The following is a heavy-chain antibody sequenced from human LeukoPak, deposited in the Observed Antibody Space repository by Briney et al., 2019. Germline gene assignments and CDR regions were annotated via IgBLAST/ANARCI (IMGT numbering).Heavy chain of an antibody. CDR1: GYTFTSYD. J-gene: IGHJ4*02. CDR3: ARRVSYGDFDY. CDR2: MNPNSGNT. V-gene: IGHV1-8*01. D-gene: IGHD4-17*01. Sequence: ASVNVSCKASGYTFTSYDVNWVRQAPGQGLEWMGWMNPNSGNTGYAQKFQGRVTITRNTSISTAYMQLSSLRSEDTAVYYCARRVSYGDFDYWGQGTLVTVSS.